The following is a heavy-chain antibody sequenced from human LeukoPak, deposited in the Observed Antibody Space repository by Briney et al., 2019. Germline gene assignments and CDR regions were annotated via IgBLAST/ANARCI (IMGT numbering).Heavy chain of an antibody. J-gene: IGHJ3*02. CDR2: INHSGST. Sequence: PSETLSLTCAVYGGSFSGYYWSWIRQPPGKGLEWIGEINHSGSTNYNPSLKSRVTISADRSKNQFSLKLSSVTAADTAVYYCARGADYGGNPTRDAFDIWGQGTVVTVSS. V-gene: IGHV4-34*01. CDR3: ARGADYGGNPTRDAFDI. D-gene: IGHD4-17*01. CDR1: GGSFSGYY.